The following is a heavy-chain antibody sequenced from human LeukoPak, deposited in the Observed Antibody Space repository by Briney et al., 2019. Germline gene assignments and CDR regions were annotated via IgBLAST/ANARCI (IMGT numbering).Heavy chain of an antibody. J-gene: IGHJ6*02. D-gene: IGHD3-3*01. CDR3: ARGYYDFWSGYSTYYYYGMDV. Sequence: AGGSLRLSCAASGFTFSSYEMNWVRQAPGKGLEWVSYISSSGSTIYYADSVKGRFTISGDNAKNSLYLQMNSLRAEDTAVYYCARGYYDFWSGYSTYYYYGMDVWGQGTTVTVSS. CDR2: ISSSGSTI. V-gene: IGHV3-48*03. CDR1: GFTFSSYE.